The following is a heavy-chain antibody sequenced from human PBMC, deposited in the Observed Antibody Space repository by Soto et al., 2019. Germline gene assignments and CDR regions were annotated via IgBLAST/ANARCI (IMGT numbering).Heavy chain of an antibody. D-gene: IGHD6-6*01. CDR2: ISYDGSNK. J-gene: IGHJ4*02. V-gene: IGHV3-30-3*01. Sequence: GGSLRLSCAASVFTFISYAMHWVRQAPGKGLEWVAVISYDGSNKYYADSVKGRFTISRDNSKNTLYLQMNSLRAEDTAVYYCARSRIAARPRYFDYWGQGTLVTVSS. CDR1: VFTFISYA. CDR3: ARSRIAARPRYFDY.